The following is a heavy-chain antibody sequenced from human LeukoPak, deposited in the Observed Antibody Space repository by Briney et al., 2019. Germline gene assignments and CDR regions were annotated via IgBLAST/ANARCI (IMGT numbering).Heavy chain of an antibody. Sequence: GGSLRLSCAASGFTFSSYEMNWVRQAPGKGLGWVSYISSSSSPIYYADSVKGRFTISRDNAKNSLYLQMNSLRAEDTAVYYCANRRLAVGAADYFDYWGQGTLVTVSS. CDR1: GFTFSSYE. V-gene: IGHV3-48*03. J-gene: IGHJ4*02. CDR2: ISSSSSPI. D-gene: IGHD1-26*01. CDR3: ANRRLAVGAADYFDY.